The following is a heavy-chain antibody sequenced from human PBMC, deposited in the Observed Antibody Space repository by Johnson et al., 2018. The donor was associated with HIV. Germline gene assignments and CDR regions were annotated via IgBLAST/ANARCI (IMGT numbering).Heavy chain of an antibody. CDR3: ARDATPWGGDYVGYTFDL. CDR2: ITSSGSSV. CDR1: GFIFSKYN. V-gene: IGHV3-48*01. D-gene: IGHD4-17*01. Sequence: VQLVESGGGLVQPGGSLRVSCAASGFIFSKYNMAWIRQAPGKGLECLSYITSSGSSVYYADSVKGRFTISRDNARASLFLRINSLRADDSGVYYCARDATPWGGDYVGYTFDLWGQGTVVTVSS. J-gene: IGHJ3*01.